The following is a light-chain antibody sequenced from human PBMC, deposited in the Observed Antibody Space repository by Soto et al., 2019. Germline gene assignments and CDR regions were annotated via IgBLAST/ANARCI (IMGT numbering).Light chain of an antibody. CDR2: EVS. CDR1: SSDVGIYNY. CDR3: SSYTSSSTQV. Sequence: QSALTQPASVSGSPGQSIAISCTGSSSDVGIYNYVSWYHQHPGKVPKLMIYEVSNRPSGVSNRFSGSKSGNTASLTISGLQAEDEADYYCSSYTSSSTQVFGTGTKVTVL. J-gene: IGLJ1*01. V-gene: IGLV2-14*01.